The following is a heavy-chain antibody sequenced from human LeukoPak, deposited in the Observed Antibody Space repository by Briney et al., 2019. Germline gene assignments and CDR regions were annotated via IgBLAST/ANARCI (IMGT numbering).Heavy chain of an antibody. CDR2: ISSSGSTI. Sequence: GGSLTLACPPSGFTFGDYYMSWVRQAPGKGMEWVSYISSSGSTIYYADSVKGRFTISRDNAKNSLYLQMNSLRAEDTAVYYCARGRIVARRYYYMDLWGKGTTVTVSS. J-gene: IGHJ6*03. V-gene: IGHV3-11*01. CDR1: GFTFGDYY. CDR3: ARGRIVARRYYYMDL. D-gene: IGHD6-6*01.